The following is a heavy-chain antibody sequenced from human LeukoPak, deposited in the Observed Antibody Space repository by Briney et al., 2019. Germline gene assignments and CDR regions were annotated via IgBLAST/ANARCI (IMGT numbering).Heavy chain of an antibody. CDR2: INHGGST. Sequence: PSETLSLTCAVYGGSFSGYYWSWIRQPPGKGLEWIGEINHGGSTNYNPSLKSRVTISVDTSKNQFSLKLSSVTAADTAVYYCARGPLRSAAGIRRGSDYWGQGTLVTVSS. J-gene: IGHJ4*02. D-gene: IGHD6-13*01. CDR3: ARGPLRSAAGIRRGSDY. CDR1: GGSFSGYY. V-gene: IGHV4-34*01.